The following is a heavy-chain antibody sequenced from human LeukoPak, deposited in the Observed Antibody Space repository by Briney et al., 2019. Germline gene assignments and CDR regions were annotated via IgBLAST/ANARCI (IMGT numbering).Heavy chain of an antibody. CDR1: GFTFSSYS. CDR2: ISSSSYI. CDR3: ARELYYDYVWGSCRYNHYYYYGMDV. Sequence: GGSLRLSCAASGFTFSSYSMNWVRQAPGKGLEWVSSISSSSYIYYADSVKGRFTISRDNAKNSLYLQMNSLRAEDTAVYYCARELYYDYVWGSCRYNHYYYYGMDVWGQGTTVTVSS. D-gene: IGHD3-16*02. V-gene: IGHV3-21*01. J-gene: IGHJ6*02.